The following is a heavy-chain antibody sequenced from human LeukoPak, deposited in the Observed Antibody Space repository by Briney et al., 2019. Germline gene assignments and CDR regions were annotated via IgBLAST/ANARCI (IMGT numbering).Heavy chain of an antibody. Sequence: ASVKVSCKASGYTFTSYGISWVRQAPGQGLEWMGWISAYNGNTNYAQKLQGRVTMTRNTSISTAYMELSSLRSEDTAVYYCARALMITFGGVIVNYNDAFDIWGQGTMVTVSS. J-gene: IGHJ3*02. D-gene: IGHD3-16*02. V-gene: IGHV1-18*01. CDR1: GYTFTSYG. CDR2: ISAYNGNT. CDR3: ARALMITFGGVIVNYNDAFDI.